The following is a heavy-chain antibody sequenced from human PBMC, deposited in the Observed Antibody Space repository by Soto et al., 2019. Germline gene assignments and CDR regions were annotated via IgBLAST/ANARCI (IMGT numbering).Heavy chain of an antibody. Sequence: GGSLRLSCAASGFTFSSYAMSWVRQAPGKGLEWVSAISGSGGSTYYADSVKGRFTISRDNSKNTLYLQMNSLRAEDTAVYYCARGLSLSYWDLLHFPPPDYWGQGTLVTV. CDR2: ISGSGGST. D-gene: IGHD1-26*01. V-gene: IGHV3-23*01. CDR3: ARGLSLSYWDLLHFPPPDY. CDR1: GFTFSSYA. J-gene: IGHJ4*02.